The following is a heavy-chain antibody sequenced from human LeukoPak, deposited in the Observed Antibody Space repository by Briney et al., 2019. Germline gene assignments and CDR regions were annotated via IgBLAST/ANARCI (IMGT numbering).Heavy chain of an antibody. J-gene: IGHJ4*02. CDR1: GGSFSGYY. D-gene: IGHD6-13*01. V-gene: IGHV4-34*01. Sequence: SETLSLTCAVYGGSFSGYYWSWIRQPPGKGLEWIGEINHSGSTNYNPSPKSRVTISVDTSKNQFSLKLSSVTAADTAVYYCATGGAIASERQLVTFDYWGQGTLVTDSS. CDR2: INHSGST. CDR3: ATGGAIASERQLVTFDY.